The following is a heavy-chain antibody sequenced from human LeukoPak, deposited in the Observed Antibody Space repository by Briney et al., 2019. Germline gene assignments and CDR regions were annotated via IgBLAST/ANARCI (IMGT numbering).Heavy chain of an antibody. D-gene: IGHD5-12*01. Sequence: ASVKVSCKTSGYPFTTWEINWVRQAAGQGLEWMGWVHPNSGNTAYAQKFQGRVTMTRDTSISTAYMELSGLKSDDTAVYYCARDRGWGRYSGHDLGYWGQGTLVTVSS. CDR1: GYPFTTWE. J-gene: IGHJ4*02. CDR2: VHPNSGNT. CDR3: ARDRGWGRYSGHDLGY. V-gene: IGHV1-8*01.